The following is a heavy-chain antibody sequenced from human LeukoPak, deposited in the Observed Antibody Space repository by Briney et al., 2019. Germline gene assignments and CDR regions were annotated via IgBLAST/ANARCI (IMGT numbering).Heavy chain of an antibody. CDR3: ARIVLYYYDSSGYYYDY. D-gene: IGHD3-22*01. V-gene: IGHV2-70*11. CDR2: IDWDDDK. Sequence: SGPTLVNPTQTLTLTCTFSGSSLSTSGMCVSWIRQPPGKALEWLARIDWDDDKYYSTSLQTRLTISKDTSKNQVVLTMTNMDPVDTATYYCARIVLYYYDSSGYYYDYWGQGTLVTVSS. CDR1: GSSLSTSGMC. J-gene: IGHJ4*02.